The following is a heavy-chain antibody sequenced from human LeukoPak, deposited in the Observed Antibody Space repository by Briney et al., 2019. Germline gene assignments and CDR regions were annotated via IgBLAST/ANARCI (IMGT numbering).Heavy chain of an antibody. CDR3: ARDDWGFGP. J-gene: IGHJ5*02. Sequence: GGSLRLSCAASGFTFKDYAMHWVRQAPGKGLEWVAAISYDGTNEYFADSVKGRFTISRDNSKNALYLQMNSLRADDTAVYYCARDDWGFGPWGQGTLVTVSS. V-gene: IGHV3-30-3*01. CDR1: GFTFKDYA. CDR2: ISYDGTNE. D-gene: IGHD2-21*01.